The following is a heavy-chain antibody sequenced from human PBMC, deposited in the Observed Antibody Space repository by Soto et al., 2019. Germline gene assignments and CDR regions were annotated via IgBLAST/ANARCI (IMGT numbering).Heavy chain of an antibody. D-gene: IGHD6-6*01. CDR1: GFTFSSYG. Sequence: PGGSLRLSCAASGFTFSSYGMHWVRQAPGKGLEWVAVISYDGSNKYYADSVKGRFTISRDNSKNTLYLQMNSLRAEDTAVYYCAKGLKQLVEVRYYYYGMDVWGQGTTVTVSS. V-gene: IGHV3-30*18. CDR3: AKGLKQLVEVRYYYYGMDV. CDR2: ISYDGSNK. J-gene: IGHJ6*02.